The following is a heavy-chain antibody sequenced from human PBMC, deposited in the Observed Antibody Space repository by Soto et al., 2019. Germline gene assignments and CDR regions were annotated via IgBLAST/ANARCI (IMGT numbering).Heavy chain of an antibody. CDR2: ISHWGST. J-gene: IGHJ4*02. Sequence: QEQLQQWGAGLLKPSETLSLTCAVFGESFSGYYWSWIRQPPGKGLEWFGEISHWGSTNYNPSLKSRVTISVDSSERHFFLRLSSVTAAHTAVYYCARHRYSGYDFDFWGQGTLVTVSS. D-gene: IGHD5-12*01. V-gene: IGHV4-34*01. CDR3: ARHRYSGYDFDF. CDR1: GESFSGYY.